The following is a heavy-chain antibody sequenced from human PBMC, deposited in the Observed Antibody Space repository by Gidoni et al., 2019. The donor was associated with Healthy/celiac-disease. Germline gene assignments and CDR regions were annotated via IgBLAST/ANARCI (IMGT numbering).Heavy chain of an antibody. CDR3: ARVEAVTTERRPYYYMDV. Sequence: EVQLVESGGGLVQPGGSLRLSCAASGFTFSSYSMNWVRQAPGKGLEWVSYISSSSSTIYYADSVKGRFTISRDNAKNSLYLQMNSLRAEDTAVYYCARVEAVTTERRPYYYMDVWGKGTTVTVSS. CDR2: ISSSSSTI. J-gene: IGHJ6*03. D-gene: IGHD4-4*01. V-gene: IGHV3-48*01. CDR1: GFTFSSYS.